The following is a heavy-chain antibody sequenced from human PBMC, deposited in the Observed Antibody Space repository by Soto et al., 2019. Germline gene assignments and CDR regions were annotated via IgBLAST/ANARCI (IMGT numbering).Heavy chain of an antibody. D-gene: IGHD3-22*01. CDR3: ARVGYYYDSSGYRWFDP. CDR1: GGTFSSYA. Sequence: GASVKVSCKASGGTFSSYAISWVRQAPGQGLEWMGGIIPIFGTANYAQKFQGRVTITADESTNTAYMELSSLRSEDTAVYYCARVGYYYDSSGYRWFDPWGQGTLVTVSS. J-gene: IGHJ5*02. V-gene: IGHV1-69*13. CDR2: IIPIFGTA.